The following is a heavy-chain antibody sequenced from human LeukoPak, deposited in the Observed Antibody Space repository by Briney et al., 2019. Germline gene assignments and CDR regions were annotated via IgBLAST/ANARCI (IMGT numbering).Heavy chain of an antibody. CDR3: ARGQKEWLVPEYFQH. D-gene: IGHD6-19*01. CDR2: INHSGST. V-gene: IGHV4-34*01. Sequence: SETLSLTCAVYGESFSGYYWSWIRQPPGKGLQWIGEINHSGSTNYNPSLKSRVTISVDTSKNQFSLKLSSVTAADTAVYYCARGQKEWLVPEYFQHWGQGTLVTVSS. CDR1: GESFSGYY. J-gene: IGHJ1*01.